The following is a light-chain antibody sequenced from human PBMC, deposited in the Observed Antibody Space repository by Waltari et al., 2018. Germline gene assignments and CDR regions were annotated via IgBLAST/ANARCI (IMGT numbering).Light chain of an antibody. CDR3: SSYTRRNTVI. V-gene: IGLV2-14*03. J-gene: IGLJ2*01. CDR2: DVS. CDR1: DSDIGAYNY. Sequence: QSALAQPASVSGSPGQSLTIPCTGTDSDIGAYNYVSWYQQHPGIAPKRLLYDVSDRPSGVSDRFSGSKSGKTASLTISGLQPEDAADYYCSSYTRRNTVIFGGGTKLTVV.